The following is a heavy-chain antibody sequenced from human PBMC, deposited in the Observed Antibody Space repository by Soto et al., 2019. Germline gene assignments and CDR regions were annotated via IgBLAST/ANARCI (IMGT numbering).Heavy chain of an antibody. D-gene: IGHD6-19*01. J-gene: IGHJ4*02. Sequence: QVQLQESGPGLVKPSETLSLTCTVSGGSISSYYWSWIRQPPGKGLEWIASVYYSGSTNYNPSLKSRVTISMGTSKNQFSLKMSSVTAADKAVYYCASSSGWYYFDYWGQGTLVIVSS. CDR1: GGSISSYY. V-gene: IGHV4-59*01. CDR3: ASSSGWYYFDY. CDR2: VYYSGST.